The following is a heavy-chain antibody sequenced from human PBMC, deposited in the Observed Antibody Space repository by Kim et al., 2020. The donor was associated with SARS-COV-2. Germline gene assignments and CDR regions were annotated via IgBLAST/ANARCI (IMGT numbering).Heavy chain of an antibody. V-gene: IGHV4-31*03. J-gene: IGHJ5*02. CDR2: IYYSGST. CDR3: ASSRGVTKLSWFDP. CDR1: GGSISSGGYY. Sequence: SETLSLTCTVSGGSISSGGYYWSWIRQHPGKGLEWIGYIYYSGSTYYNPSLKSRVTISVDTSKNQFSLKLSSVTAADTAVYYCASSRGVTKLSWFDPWGQGTLVTVSS. D-gene: IGHD2-21*02.